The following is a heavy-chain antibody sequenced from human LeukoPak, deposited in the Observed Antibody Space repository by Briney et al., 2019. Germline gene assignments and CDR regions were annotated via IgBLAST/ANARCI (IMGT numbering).Heavy chain of an antibody. CDR3: ARAPVIAAAPRY. V-gene: IGHV3-23*01. CDR1: GFTFSSYA. CDR2: ISGGGTST. J-gene: IGHJ4*02. D-gene: IGHD6-13*01. Sequence: GGSLRLSCAASGFTFSSYAMSWVRQAPGKGLEWVSSISGGGTSTYYADSVKGRFTISRDNSKNTLNLQMNNLRAEDTAVYYCARAPVIAAAPRYWGQGALVTVSS.